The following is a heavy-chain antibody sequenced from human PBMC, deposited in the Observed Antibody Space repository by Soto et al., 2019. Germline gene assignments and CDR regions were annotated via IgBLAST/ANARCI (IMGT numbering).Heavy chain of an antibody. D-gene: IGHD2-2*01. CDR1: GGSISSGGYY. V-gene: IGHV4-31*03. CDR2: IYYSGST. Sequence: QVQLQESGPGLVKPSQTLSLTCTVSGGSISSGGYYWSWIRQHPGKGLEWIGYIYYSGSTYYNPSLKRRVTISVDTSKNQFSLELSSVTAADTAVYYCARDPPYCSSTSCYYFDIWGQGTMVTVSS. CDR3: ARDPPYCSSTSCYYFDI. J-gene: IGHJ3*02.